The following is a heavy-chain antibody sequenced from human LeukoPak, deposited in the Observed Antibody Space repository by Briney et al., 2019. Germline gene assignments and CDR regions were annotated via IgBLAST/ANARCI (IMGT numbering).Heavy chain of an antibody. Sequence: ASVKVSCKASGYTFTSYDINWVRQATGQGLEWMGWMNPNSGNTGYAQKFQGRVTMTTDTSTSTAYMELRSLRSDDTAVYYRARDMNCSSTSCYQNYYYYYGMDVWGQGTTVTVSS. J-gene: IGHJ6*02. CDR2: MNPNSGNT. V-gene: IGHV1-8*01. CDR1: GYTFTSYD. CDR3: ARDMNCSSTSCYQNYYYYYGMDV. D-gene: IGHD2-2*01.